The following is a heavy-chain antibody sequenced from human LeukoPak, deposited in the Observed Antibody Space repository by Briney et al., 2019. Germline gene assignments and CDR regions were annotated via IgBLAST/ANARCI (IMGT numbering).Heavy chain of an antibody. CDR2: IRYDGSNK. V-gene: IGHV3-30*02. J-gene: IGHJ3*01. CDR1: GFTFSSYG. D-gene: IGHD4-17*01. CDR3: AKDPNGDYVGAFDF. Sequence: GGSLRLSCAASGFTFSSYGMHWVRQAPGKGLEWVAFIRYDGSNKYYADSVKGRFTISRDNSKNTLYLQMNSLRAEDTAVYYCAKDPNGDYVGAFDFWGQGTMVTVSS.